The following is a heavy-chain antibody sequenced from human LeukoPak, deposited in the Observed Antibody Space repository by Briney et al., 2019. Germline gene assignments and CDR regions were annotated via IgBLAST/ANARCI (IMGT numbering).Heavy chain of an antibody. CDR1: GYTFTGYY. Sequence: ASVKVSCKASGYTFTGYYMHWVRQAPGQGLEWMGWINPNSGGTNYAQKFQGRVTMTRDTSISTAYMELSRLGSDDTAAYYCARDSVESRGIDYYGSGRPYLDFDYWGQGTLVTVSS. CDR2: INPNSGGT. D-gene: IGHD3-10*01. V-gene: IGHV1-2*02. J-gene: IGHJ4*02. CDR3: ARDSVESRGIDYYGSGRPYLDFDY.